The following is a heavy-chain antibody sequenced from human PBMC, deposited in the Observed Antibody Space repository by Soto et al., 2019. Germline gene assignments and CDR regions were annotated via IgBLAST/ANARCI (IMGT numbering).Heavy chain of an antibody. CDR2: ISNSDGST. V-gene: IGHV3-23*01. J-gene: IGHJ4*02. CDR3: AKGGWCDY. CDR1: GFTFSNYE. D-gene: IGHD2-21*01. Sequence: GGSLRLSCAASGFTFSNYEMTWVRQAPGKGLEWVSGISNSDGSTYYADSVKGRFTISRDNSKNTLYLQMNSLRAEDTAVYYCAKGGWCDYLGQGTLVTVSS.